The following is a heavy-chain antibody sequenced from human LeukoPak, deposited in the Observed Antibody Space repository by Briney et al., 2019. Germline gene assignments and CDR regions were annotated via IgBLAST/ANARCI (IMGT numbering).Heavy chain of an antibody. J-gene: IGHJ4*02. CDR2: VDPEDGET. V-gene: IGHV1-69-2*01. Sequence: ASVEVSCKVSGYTFTDYYMHWVQQAPGKGLEWMGLVDPEDGETIYAEKFQGRVTITADTSTDTAYMELSSLRSEDTAVYYCATDRRDGYTDPFDYWGQGTLVTVSS. CDR3: ATDRRDGYTDPFDY. D-gene: IGHD5-24*01. CDR1: GYTFTDYY.